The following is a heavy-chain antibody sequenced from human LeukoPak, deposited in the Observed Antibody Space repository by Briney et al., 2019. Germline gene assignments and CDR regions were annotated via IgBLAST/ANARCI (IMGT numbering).Heavy chain of an antibody. CDR3: ARRIAGDGSHAFDI. Sequence: GGSLRLSCAASGFTFSDYNMGWMRQAPGKGLEWVSYTRNSDNNMFYADSVKGRFTISRDNAKYSVYLQLNSLRAEDTAVYYCARRIAGDGSHAFDIWGQGTMVTVSS. J-gene: IGHJ3*02. D-gene: IGHD6-19*01. CDR1: GFTFSDYN. CDR2: TRNSDNNM. V-gene: IGHV3-11*01.